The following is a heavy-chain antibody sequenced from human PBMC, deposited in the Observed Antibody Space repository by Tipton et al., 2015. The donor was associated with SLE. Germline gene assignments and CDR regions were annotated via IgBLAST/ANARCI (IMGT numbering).Heavy chain of an antibody. Sequence: TLSLTCTVSCGSINGYYWNWIRQAPGKGLEWIGYLFHSGDTNYNPSLKSRVTILVDTSKNQVSLRLSSVSAADTARYYCAGWASEACTYLWGQGSLVTVSS. J-gene: IGHJ5*02. D-gene: IGHD1-26*01. CDR2: LFHSGDT. CDR1: CGSINGYY. V-gene: IGHV4-59*01. CDR3: AGWASEACTYL.